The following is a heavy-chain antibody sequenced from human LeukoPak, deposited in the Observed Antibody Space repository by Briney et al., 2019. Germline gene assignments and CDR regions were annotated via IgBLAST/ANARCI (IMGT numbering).Heavy chain of an antibody. CDR1: GFTFSSYW. CDR2: IKQDGSEK. V-gene: IGHV3-7*01. Sequence: GGSPRLSCAASGFTFSSYWMSWVRQAPGKGLEWVANIKQDGSEKYYVDSVKGRFTISRDNAKNSLYLQMNSLRAEDTAVYYCARTVYSSGWDFDYWGQGTLVTVSS. CDR3: ARTVYSSGWDFDY. D-gene: IGHD6-19*01. J-gene: IGHJ4*02.